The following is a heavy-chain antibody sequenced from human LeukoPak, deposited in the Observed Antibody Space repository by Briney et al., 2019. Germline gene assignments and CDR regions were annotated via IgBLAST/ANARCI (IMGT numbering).Heavy chain of an antibody. V-gene: IGHV3-7*05. Sequence: GGSLRLSCLVSGFTFSSNWMSWVRQAPGKGLEWVANIKQDGGEKYYVDSVKGRFTISRDNAKNSLYLQMSSLTADDTAVYYRATCGAEWFGKSRADYWGQGTLVTVSS. J-gene: IGHJ4*02. CDR3: ATCGAEWFGKSRADY. CDR2: IKQDGGEK. CDR1: GFTFSSNW. D-gene: IGHD3-10*01.